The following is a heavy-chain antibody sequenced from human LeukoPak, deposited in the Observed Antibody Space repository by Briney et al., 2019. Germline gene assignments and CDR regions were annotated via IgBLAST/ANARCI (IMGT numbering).Heavy chain of an antibody. Sequence: GGSLRLSCAGSGFTFSSNVLSWVRQAPGKGLEWVSAISTSGGNTYYADSVRGRFTISRDNSKNTLYLQMNTLRAEDTAVYYCATTKQACRYFDYWGQGTLVTVSS. D-gene: IGHD1-1*01. CDR3: ATTKQACRYFDY. CDR1: GFTFSSNV. V-gene: IGHV3-23*01. J-gene: IGHJ4*02. CDR2: ISTSGGNT.